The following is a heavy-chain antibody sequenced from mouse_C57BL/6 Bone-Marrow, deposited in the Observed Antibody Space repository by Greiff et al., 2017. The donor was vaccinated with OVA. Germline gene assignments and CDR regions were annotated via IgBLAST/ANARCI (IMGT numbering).Heavy chain of an antibody. CDR2: IYPGSGST. D-gene: IGHD2-1*01. CDR3: ARSGGNYLAWFAY. J-gene: IGHJ3*01. Sequence: VQLQQPGAELVKPGASVKMSCKASGYTFTSYWITWVKQRPGQGLEWIGDIYPGSGSTNYNEKFKSKATLTVDTSSSTAYMQLSSLTSEDSAVYYCARSGGNYLAWFAYWGQGTLVTVSA. V-gene: IGHV1-55*01. CDR1: GYTFTSYW.